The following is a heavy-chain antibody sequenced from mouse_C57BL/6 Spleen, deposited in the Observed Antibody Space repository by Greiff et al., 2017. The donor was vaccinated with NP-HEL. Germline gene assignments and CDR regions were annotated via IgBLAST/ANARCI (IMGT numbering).Heavy chain of an antibody. J-gene: IGHJ3*01. CDR1: GYTFTSYW. Sequence: VQLQQSGAELVKPGASVKLSCKASGYTFTSYWMHWVKQRPGQGLEWIGMIHPNSGSTNYNEKFKSKATLTVDKSSSTADMQLSSLTSEDSAVYDCARSGYGSSGWFAYWGQGTLVTVSA. D-gene: IGHD1-1*01. CDR3: ARSGYGSSGWFAY. V-gene: IGHV1-64*01. CDR2: IHPNSGST.